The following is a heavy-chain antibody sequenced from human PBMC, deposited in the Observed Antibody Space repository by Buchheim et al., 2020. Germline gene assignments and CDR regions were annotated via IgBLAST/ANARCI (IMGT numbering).Heavy chain of an antibody. D-gene: IGHD3-3*01. CDR2: IYYSGST. Sequence: QVQLQESGPGLVKPSESLSLTCTVSGGSISSYYWSWIRQPPGKGLEWIGYIYYSGSTNYNPSLKSRVTISVDTSKNQFSLKLSSVTAADTAVYYCARGNFWSAYWGQGTL. CDR1: GGSISSYY. CDR3: ARGNFWSAY. V-gene: IGHV4-59*01. J-gene: IGHJ4*02.